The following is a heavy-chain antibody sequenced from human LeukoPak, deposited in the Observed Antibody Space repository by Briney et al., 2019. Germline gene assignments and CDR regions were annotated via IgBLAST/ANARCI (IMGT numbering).Heavy chain of an antibody. Sequence: ASVKVSCKASGYTFTSYDINWVRQATGQGLEWMGWMNPNSGNTGYAQKFQGRVTMTRNTSISTAYMELSSLRSEDTAVYYCARGKEYQLLAYYYYYMDVWGKGTTVTISS. V-gene: IGHV1-8*01. CDR3: ARGKEYQLLAYYYYYMDV. CDR1: GYTFTSYD. CDR2: MNPNSGNT. D-gene: IGHD2-2*01. J-gene: IGHJ6*03.